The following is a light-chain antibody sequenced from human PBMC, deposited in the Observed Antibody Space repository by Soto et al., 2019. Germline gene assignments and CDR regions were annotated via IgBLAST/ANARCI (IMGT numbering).Light chain of an antibody. CDR1: SSNIGSNY. CDR2: RYN. J-gene: IGLJ3*02. V-gene: IGLV1-47*01. Sequence: QSVLTQPPSASGTPGQRVTISCSGSSSNIGSNYVYWYQQLPGTAPKLLIYRYNQRPSGVPDRFSGSKSGTSASLAISGLRSEDEADYYCAAWDDSFWVFGGGTKLTVL. CDR3: AAWDDSFWV.